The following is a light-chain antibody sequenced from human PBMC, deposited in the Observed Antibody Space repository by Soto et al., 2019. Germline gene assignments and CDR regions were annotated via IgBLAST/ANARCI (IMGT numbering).Light chain of an antibody. V-gene: IGKV1-39*01. CDR1: QSISNH. CDR2: AAS. Sequence: DIQVTQSPSSPSASVEDRVIITCRASQSISNHLNWYQQKPGKAPKLLIFAASSLQSGVPSRFSGSRSGPDFTLTISSLQPEDFATYYCQQSYSSPPTFGQGTKVDIK. J-gene: IGKJ1*01. CDR3: QQSYSSPPT.